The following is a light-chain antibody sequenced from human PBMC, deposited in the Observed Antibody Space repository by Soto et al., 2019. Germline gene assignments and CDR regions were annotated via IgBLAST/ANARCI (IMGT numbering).Light chain of an antibody. CDR3: QQYNNWPPWT. CDR2: GAS. J-gene: IGKJ1*01. V-gene: IGKV3-15*01. CDR1: QSVSSN. Sequence: EIVMTQSPATLSVSPGERATLSRRASQSVSSNLAWYQQKPGQAPRLLIYGASTRATGIPARFSGSGSGTEFTLPISSLQSEDFAVYYCQQYNNWPPWTFGQGTKVEIK.